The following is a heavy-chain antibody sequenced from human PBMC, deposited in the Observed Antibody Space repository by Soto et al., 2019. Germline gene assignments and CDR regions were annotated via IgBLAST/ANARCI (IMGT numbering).Heavy chain of an antibody. D-gene: IGHD1-7*01. CDR1: GGSFSTYY. J-gene: IGHJ4*02. V-gene: IGHV4-34*01. CDR3: ARGLNWNYGAFDY. CDR2: INHRGST. Sequence: SETLSLTCAVYGGSFSTYYWSWIRQPPGKGLEWIGEINHRGSTNYNPSLKSRVTISVDTSKNQFSLKLSSVTAADRAVYYCARGLNWNYGAFDYWGQGTLITVSS.